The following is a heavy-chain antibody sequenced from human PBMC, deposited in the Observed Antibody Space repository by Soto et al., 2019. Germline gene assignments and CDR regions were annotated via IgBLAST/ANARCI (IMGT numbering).Heavy chain of an antibody. CDR3: ARDAAYSEGGMDV. J-gene: IGHJ6*02. CDR1: GFTFSSYS. V-gene: IGHV3-21*01. CDR2: ISSSSSYI. Sequence: EVQLVESGGGLVKPGGSLRLSCAASGFTFSSYSMNWVRQAPGKGLEWVSSISSSSSYIYYADSVKGRFTISRDNAKNSRYLQMNSLRAEDTAVYYCARDAAYSEGGMDVWGQGTTVTVSS. D-gene: IGHD6-13*01.